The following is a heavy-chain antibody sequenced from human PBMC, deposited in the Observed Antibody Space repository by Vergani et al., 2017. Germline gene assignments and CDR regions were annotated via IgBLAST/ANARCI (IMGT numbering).Heavy chain of an antibody. D-gene: IGHD3-10*01. CDR2: IIPVLGKT. Sequence: QVQLVQSGAEVKKPGSSVKVSCKASGATFRSNTISWVRQVPGQGLEWMGRIIPVLGKTKYAQDFQGRLTITADTSTSTAYMELSRLRSDDTAVYYCARPYYYGSGSLLHWGQGTLVTVSS. J-gene: IGHJ1*01. V-gene: IGHV1-69*02. CDR3: ARPYYYGSGSLLH. CDR1: GATFRSNT.